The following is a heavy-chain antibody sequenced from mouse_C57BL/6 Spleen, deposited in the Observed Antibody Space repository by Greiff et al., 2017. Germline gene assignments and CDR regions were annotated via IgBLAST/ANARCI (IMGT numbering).Heavy chain of an antibody. J-gene: IGHJ2*01. CDR2: IYPRGGST. CDR1: GYTFTSYD. Sequence: VQLVESGPELVKPGASVKLSCKASGYTFTSYDINWVKQRPGQGLEWIGWIYPRGGSTKYNEKFKGKATLTVHTSSSTAYMELHSLTSEDSAVYFCARNGDYYGSSPLDYWGQGTTLTVSS. V-gene: IGHV1-85*01. CDR3: ARNGDYYGSSPLDY. D-gene: IGHD1-1*01.